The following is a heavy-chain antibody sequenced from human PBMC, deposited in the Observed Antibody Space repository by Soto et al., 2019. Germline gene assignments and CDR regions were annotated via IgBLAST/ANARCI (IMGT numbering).Heavy chain of an antibody. J-gene: IGHJ4*02. Sequence: VQLVESGGGVVQPERSLTLSCAASGFTFSSYGMHWVRQAPGKGLEWVAVIWHDGMNKYYADSVRGRFTISRDNSKNTLYLQMNSLRAEDTAVYYCASDRGSYDPIDYWGQGTLVTVSS. CDR1: GFTFSSYG. CDR3: ASDRGSYDPIDY. CDR2: IWHDGMNK. V-gene: IGHV3-33*01. D-gene: IGHD3-10*01.